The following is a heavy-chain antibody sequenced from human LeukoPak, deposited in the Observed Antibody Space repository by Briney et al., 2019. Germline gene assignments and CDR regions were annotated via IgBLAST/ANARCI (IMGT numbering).Heavy chain of an antibody. Sequence: ASVKVSCKASGYTFTSYGISWVRQAPGQGLEWMGWISAYNGNTNYAQKLQGRVTMTTDTSTSTAYMELRSLRSDDAAVYYCAREVVVAGSNWFDPWGQGTLVTVSS. V-gene: IGHV1-18*01. CDR2: ISAYNGNT. CDR3: AREVVVAGSNWFDP. J-gene: IGHJ5*02. CDR1: GYTFTSYG. D-gene: IGHD6-19*01.